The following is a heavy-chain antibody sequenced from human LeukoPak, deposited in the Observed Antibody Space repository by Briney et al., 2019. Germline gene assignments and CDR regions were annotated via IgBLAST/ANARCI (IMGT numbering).Heavy chain of an antibody. J-gene: IGHJ4*02. CDR1: GFSVTSYY. CDR2: ISYSGST. V-gene: IGHV4-59*08. CDR3: ARHPDYGGNFDS. Sequence: PSDTLSLTCTVSGFSVTSYYWSWIRQPPGKGLEWIGYISYSGSTNYNPSLKSRVTISVDTSKNQFSLKLSSVTAADTAVYYCARHPDYGGNFDSWGQGTVVSVSS. D-gene: IGHD4-23*01.